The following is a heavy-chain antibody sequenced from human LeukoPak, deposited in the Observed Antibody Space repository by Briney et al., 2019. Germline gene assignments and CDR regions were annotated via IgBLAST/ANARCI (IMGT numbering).Heavy chain of an antibody. D-gene: IGHD4-23*01. V-gene: IGHV3-15*01. CDR2: IKSKTDGGTT. CDR3: TTDPVVSGVDY. CDR1: GFTFSSAW. Sequence: GGSLRLSCAASGFTFSSAWMSWVRQAPGKGLEWVGRIKSKTDGGTTDYAAPVKGRFTISRDDSKNTLYLQMNSLKTEDTAVYYCTTDPVVSGVDYWGQGTLVTVSS. J-gene: IGHJ4*02.